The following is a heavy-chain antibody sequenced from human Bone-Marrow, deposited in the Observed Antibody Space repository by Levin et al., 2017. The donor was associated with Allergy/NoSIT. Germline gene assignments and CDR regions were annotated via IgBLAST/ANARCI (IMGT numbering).Heavy chain of an antibody. CDR1: GGSISSSSYY. CDR2: IYYSGST. CDR3: AREVAYDGPSDYSGMDV. Sequence: SETLSLTCTVSGGSISSSSYYWGWIRQPPGKGLEWIGTIYYSGSTYHNPSLKSRVTISIDMSKNQFSLKLSSVTAADTAVYYCAREVAYDGPSDYSGMDVWGQGTTVTVSS. D-gene: IGHD5-12*01. J-gene: IGHJ6*02. V-gene: IGHV4-39*07.